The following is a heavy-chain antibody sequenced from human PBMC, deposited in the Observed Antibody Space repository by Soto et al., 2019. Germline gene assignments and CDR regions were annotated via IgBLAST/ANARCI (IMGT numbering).Heavy chain of an antibody. CDR1: GGTFSSYA. Sequence: SVKVSCKASGGTFSSYAISWVRQAPGQGLEWMGGIIPIFGTANYAQKFQGRVTITADKSTSTAYMELSSLRSEDTAVYYCASATGSGWPQGPPFEYWGQGTLVTVSS. CDR3: ASATGSGWPQGPPFEY. J-gene: IGHJ4*02. D-gene: IGHD6-19*01. V-gene: IGHV1-69*06. CDR2: IIPIFGTA.